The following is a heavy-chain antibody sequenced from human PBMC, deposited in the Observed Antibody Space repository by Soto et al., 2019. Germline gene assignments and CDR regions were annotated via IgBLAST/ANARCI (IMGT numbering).Heavy chain of an antibody. CDR3: ARGSDYGDYDRWFDP. CDR2: IYHSGST. V-gene: IGHV4-4*02. Sequence: PSETLSLTCAVSSGSISSSNWWSWVRQPPGKGLEWIGEIYHSGSTNYNPSLKSRVTISVDKSKNQFTLKLSSVTAADTAVYYCARGSDYGDYDRWFDPWGQGTLVTVSS. J-gene: IGHJ5*02. CDR1: SGSISSSNW. D-gene: IGHD4-17*01.